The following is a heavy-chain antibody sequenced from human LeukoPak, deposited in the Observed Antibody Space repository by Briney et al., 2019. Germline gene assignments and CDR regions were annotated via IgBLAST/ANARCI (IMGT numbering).Heavy chain of an antibody. J-gene: IGHJ4*02. CDR1: GYTFTSYY. CDR3: ARDLSGSHTSVGFDY. D-gene: IGHD1-26*01. V-gene: IGHV1-46*01. Sequence: ASVKVSCKASGYTFTSYYMHWVRQAPGQGLEWMGIINPSGGSTSYAQKFQGRATMTRDTSTSTVYMELSSLRSEDTAVYYCARDLSGSHTSVGFDYWGQGTLVTVSS. CDR2: INPSGGST.